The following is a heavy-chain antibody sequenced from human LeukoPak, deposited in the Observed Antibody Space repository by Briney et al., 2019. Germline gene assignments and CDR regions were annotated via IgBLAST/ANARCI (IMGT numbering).Heavy chain of an antibody. J-gene: IGHJ5*02. CDR1: GGSISRNY. D-gene: IGHD3-10*01. Sequence: KPSESLSLTCTVSGGSISRNYWNWIRQPPGKGLEWIGNIYYSETTNYNPSLKSRVSISVDTSKNLLSLKLSSVTAADTAVYYCARDHDYGSGNWFDPWGQGILVTVSS. V-gene: IGHV4-59*01. CDR3: ARDHDYGSGNWFDP. CDR2: IYYSETT.